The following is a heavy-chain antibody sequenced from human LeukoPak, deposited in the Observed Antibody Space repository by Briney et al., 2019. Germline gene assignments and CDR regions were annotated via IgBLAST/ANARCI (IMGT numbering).Heavy chain of an antibody. J-gene: IGHJ4*02. V-gene: IGHV4-30-4*01. Sequence: SETLSLTCTVSGGSISSGDYYWSWIRQPPGKGLEWIGYIYYSGSTYYNPSLKSRVTISVDTSKNQFSLKLSSVTAADTAVYYCARGGRRYGSGSYREYYFDYWGQGTLVTVSS. D-gene: IGHD3-10*01. CDR2: IYYSGST. CDR1: GGSISSGDYY. CDR3: ARGGRRYGSGSYREYYFDY.